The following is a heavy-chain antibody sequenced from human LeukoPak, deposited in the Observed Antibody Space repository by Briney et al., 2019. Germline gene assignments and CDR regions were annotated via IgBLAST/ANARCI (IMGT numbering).Heavy chain of an antibody. Sequence: ASVKVSCKASGYTFTSYYMHWVRQAPGQGLEWMGIINPSGGSTTYAQKFQGRVTMTRDTSTTTVYMDLSSLRSEDTAVYYCARGAGYNYYGMDVWGQGTTVTVS. CDR3: ARGAGYNYYGMDV. CDR1: GYTFTSYY. V-gene: IGHV1-46*01. J-gene: IGHJ6*02. CDR2: INPSGGST.